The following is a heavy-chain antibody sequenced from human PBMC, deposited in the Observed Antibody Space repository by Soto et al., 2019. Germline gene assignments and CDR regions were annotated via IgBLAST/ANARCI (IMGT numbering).Heavy chain of an antibody. D-gene: IGHD2-15*01. CDR2: ISATGGST. Sequence: EVQLLESGGDLVQPGGSLRLSCAASGFTFGIYAMTWVRQAPGKGLEWVSTISATGGSTFYADSLKGRFTITEDNSKNTLYLQMNSLRAEDTAIYYCANDLSSYYYFDFWGQGTLVTVSS. J-gene: IGHJ4*02. CDR1: GFTFGIYA. CDR3: ANDLSSYYYFDF. V-gene: IGHV3-23*01.